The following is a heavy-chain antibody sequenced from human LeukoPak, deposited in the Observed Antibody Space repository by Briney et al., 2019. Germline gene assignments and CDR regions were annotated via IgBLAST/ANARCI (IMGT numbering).Heavy chain of an antibody. CDR1: GDSIRSYC. Sequence: SETLSLTSTVSGDSIRSYCWSWIRQPPGKGLDWIGSICYSGSTNYNPSLKSRVTISIDTSKNQFSLKLSSVTAADTAVNYCATRRAEGGTNGHDNWFDPWGQGSLVTVSS. J-gene: IGHJ5*02. CDR2: ICYSGST. V-gene: IGHV4-59*08. CDR3: ATRRAEGGTNGHDNWFDP. D-gene: IGHD2-8*01.